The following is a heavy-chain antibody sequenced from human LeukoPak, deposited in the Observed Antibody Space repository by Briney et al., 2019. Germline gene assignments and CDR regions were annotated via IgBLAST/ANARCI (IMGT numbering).Heavy chain of an antibody. V-gene: IGHV4-34*01. CDR2: INHSGST. CDR1: GGSFSGYY. D-gene: IGHD3-3*01. CDR3: ARLFGPSGFGVVLWFDP. J-gene: IGHJ5*02. Sequence: TETLSLTCAVYGGSFSGYYWSWIRQPPGKGLEWIGEINHSGSTNYNPSLKSRVTISVDTSKNQFSLKLSSVTAADTAVYYCARLFGPSGFGVVLWFDPWGQGTLVTVSS.